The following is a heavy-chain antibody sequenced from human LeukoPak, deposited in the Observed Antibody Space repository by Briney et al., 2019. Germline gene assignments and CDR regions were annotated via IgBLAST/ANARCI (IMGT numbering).Heavy chain of an antibody. D-gene: IGHD4-23*01. CDR3: ARVGVDYSGNIIKYYFDY. CDR2: VYYSGTT. CDR1: GGSISSSSYY. Sequence: ASETLSLTCTVSGGSISSSSYYWSWIRQPPGKGLEWIGYVYYSGTTNYNPSLKSRVIISVDTSKNQFSLKLSPVIAADTAVYYCARVGVDYSGNIIKYYFDYWGQGTLVTVSS. V-gene: IGHV4-61*01. J-gene: IGHJ4*02.